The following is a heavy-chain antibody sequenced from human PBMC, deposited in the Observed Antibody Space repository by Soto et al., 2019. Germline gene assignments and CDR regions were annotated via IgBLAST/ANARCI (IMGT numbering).Heavy chain of an antibody. D-gene: IGHD3-10*01. V-gene: IGHV5-51*01. J-gene: IGHJ6*04. Sequence: RGSLKISCKGSGYSFTSYWIGWVRQMPGKGLEWMGIIYPGDSDTRYSPSFQGQVTISADKSISTAYLQWSSLKASDTAMYYCARHAEFGESPLDVWGKGTTVTVSS. CDR2: IYPGDSDT. CDR1: GYSFTSYW. CDR3: ARHAEFGESPLDV.